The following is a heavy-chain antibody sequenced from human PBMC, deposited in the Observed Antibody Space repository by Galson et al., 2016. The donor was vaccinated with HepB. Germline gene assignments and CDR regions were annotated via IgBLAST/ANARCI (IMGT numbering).Heavy chain of an antibody. V-gene: IGHV2-26*01. J-gene: IGHJ6*02. Sequence: PALVKPTQNLTLTCTVSGFSLSNARMGVSWIRQPPGKALEWLAHIFSNDEKSYSTSLKSRLTISKDTSRSQVVLTMTNMDPADTATYYCARIQRSQHCTNGVCYTSFNYYAMDVWGQGTTVTVSS. CDR1: GFSLSNARMG. CDR2: IFSNDEK. D-gene: IGHD2-8*01. CDR3: ARIQRSQHCTNGVCYTSFNYYAMDV.